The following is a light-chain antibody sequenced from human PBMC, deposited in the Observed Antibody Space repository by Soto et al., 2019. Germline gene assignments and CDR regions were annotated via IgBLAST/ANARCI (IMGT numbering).Light chain of an antibody. V-gene: IGLV2-8*01. CDR2: EVN. Sequence: QSVLTQPPSASGSPGQSLTISCTGTSSDVGGYNYVFWYQQHPGKAPKLMIYEVNKRPSRVPDRFSGSKSGNTASLTVSGLQAEDEADYYCSSYAGSDIFVFGGGTQLTVL. CDR1: SSDVGGYNY. J-gene: IGLJ2*01. CDR3: SSYAGSDIFV.